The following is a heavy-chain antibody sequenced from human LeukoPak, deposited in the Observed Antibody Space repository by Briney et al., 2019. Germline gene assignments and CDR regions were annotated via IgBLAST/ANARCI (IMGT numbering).Heavy chain of an antibody. CDR3: ARAHHDAFDI. Sequence: GGSLRLSCAASGFTFSSYAMSWVRQAPGKGLEWVSYISNSGTSIYHADSVKGRFTISRDNAKNSLYLQMDSLRAEDTAVYYCARAHHDAFDIWGQGTMVTVSS. CDR1: GFTFSSYA. J-gene: IGHJ3*02. V-gene: IGHV3-48*04. CDR2: ISNSGTSI.